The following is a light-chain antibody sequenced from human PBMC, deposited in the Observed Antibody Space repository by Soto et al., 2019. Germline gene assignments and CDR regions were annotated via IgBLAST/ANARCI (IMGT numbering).Light chain of an antibody. CDR3: QQYKKWPLT. Sequence: EIVMTQSPATLSVSPGDRATLYCRASQSVSSILAWYQQKPGQAPRLLIYGASTRATDIPARFSGSGSGTEFNLTISSLQSEDFAVYYCQQYKKWPLTFGGGTKVEIK. CDR2: GAS. J-gene: IGKJ4*01. CDR1: QSVSSI. V-gene: IGKV3-15*01.